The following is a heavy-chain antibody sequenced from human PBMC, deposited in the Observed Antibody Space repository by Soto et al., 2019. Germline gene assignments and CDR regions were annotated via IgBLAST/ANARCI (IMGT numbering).Heavy chain of an antibody. CDR3: TGSYQGWFDP. CDR2: IRSKANNYAT. V-gene: IGHV3-73*01. CDR1: GFTFSVSA. J-gene: IGHJ5*02. D-gene: IGHD1-26*01. Sequence: EVQLVESGGGLVQPGGSLKLSCGASGFTFSVSAMHWVRQASGKGLEWVGRIRSKANNYATAYAASVKGRFTISRDDSTNTAYLQMNSLKSEDTAVYYCTGSYQGWFDPWGQGTLVTVSS.